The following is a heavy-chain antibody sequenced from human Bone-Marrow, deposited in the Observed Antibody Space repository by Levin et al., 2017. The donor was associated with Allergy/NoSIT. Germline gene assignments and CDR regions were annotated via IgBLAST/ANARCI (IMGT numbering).Heavy chain of an antibody. D-gene: IGHD2-8*01. CDR2: INHSGST. CDR3: ARRIVLMVYATENWFDP. J-gene: IGHJ5*02. CDR1: GGSFSGYY. Sequence: GSLRLSYAVYGGSFSGYYWSWIRQPPGKGLEWIGEINHSGSTNYNPSLKSRVTISVDTSKNQFSLKLSSVTAADTAVYYCARRIVLMVYATENWFDPWGQGTLVTVSS. V-gene: IGHV4-34*01.